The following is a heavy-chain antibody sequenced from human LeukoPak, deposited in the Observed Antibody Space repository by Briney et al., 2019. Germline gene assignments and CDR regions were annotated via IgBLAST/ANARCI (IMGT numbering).Heavy chain of an antibody. V-gene: IGHV3-30*04. Sequence: GGSLRLSCAASGFTFSSYAMHWVRQPPGKGLEWVAVISYDGSNKYYADSVKGRFTISRDNSKNTLYLQMNSLRAEDTAVYYCARGVSGSYSEYFQHWGQGTLVTVSS. CDR3: ARGVSGSYSEYFQH. CDR2: ISYDGSNK. CDR1: GFTFSSYA. J-gene: IGHJ1*01. D-gene: IGHD1-26*01.